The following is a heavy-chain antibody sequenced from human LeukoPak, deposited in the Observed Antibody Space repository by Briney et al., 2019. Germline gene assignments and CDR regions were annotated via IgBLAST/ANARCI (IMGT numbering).Heavy chain of an antibody. CDR2: ISAYNGNT. Sequence: GASVKVSCKASGYTFTSYGISWVRQAPGQGLEWMGWISAYNGNTNYAQKLQGRVTMTTDTSTSTAYMELRSPRSDDTAVYYCARVIESSGWYWANWFDPWGQGTLVTVSS. J-gene: IGHJ5*02. CDR1: GYTFTSYG. D-gene: IGHD6-19*01. CDR3: ARVIESSGWYWANWFDP. V-gene: IGHV1-18*01.